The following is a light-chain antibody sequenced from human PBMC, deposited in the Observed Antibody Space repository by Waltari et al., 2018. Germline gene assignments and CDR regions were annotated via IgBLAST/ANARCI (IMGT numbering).Light chain of an antibody. CDR2: EVS. Sequence: QSALTQPPSASGSPGQSVTISCTGTSSDVVGYNYVSWYQQHPGKAPNLMIYEVSKRPSGVPDRFSGSKSGNTASLTVSGLQAEDEADYYCSSYAGSNSVVFGGGTKLTVL. V-gene: IGLV2-8*01. CDR1: SSDVVGYNY. CDR3: SSYAGSNSVV. J-gene: IGLJ2*01.